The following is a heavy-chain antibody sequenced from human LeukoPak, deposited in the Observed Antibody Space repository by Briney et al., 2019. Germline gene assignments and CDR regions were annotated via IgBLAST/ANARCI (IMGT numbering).Heavy chain of an antibody. CDR3: AIIGGSGSYYNNGDFDY. J-gene: IGHJ4*02. D-gene: IGHD3-10*01. V-gene: IGHV4-34*01. Sequence: SETLSLTCAVYGGSFSGYYWSWIRQPPGKGLEWIGEINHSGSTNYNPSLKSRVTISVDTSKNQFSLKLSSVTAADTAVYYCAIIGGSGSYYNNGDFDYWGQGTLVTVSS. CDR1: GGSFSGYY. CDR2: INHSGST.